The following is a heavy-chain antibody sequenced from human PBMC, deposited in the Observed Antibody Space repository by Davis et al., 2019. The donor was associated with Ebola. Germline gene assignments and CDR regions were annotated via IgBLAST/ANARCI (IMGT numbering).Heavy chain of an antibody. CDR1: GGSFSGYY. V-gene: IGHV4-34*01. CDR2: INHSGST. CDR3: ARRPRRDGYNYNY. D-gene: IGHD5-24*01. J-gene: IGHJ4*02. Sequence: SETLSLTCAVYGGSFSGYYWSWIRQPPGKGLEWIGEINHSGSTNYNPSLKSRVTISVDTSKNQFSLKLTTVTAADTAVYYCARRPRRDGYNYNYWGQGTLVTVSS.